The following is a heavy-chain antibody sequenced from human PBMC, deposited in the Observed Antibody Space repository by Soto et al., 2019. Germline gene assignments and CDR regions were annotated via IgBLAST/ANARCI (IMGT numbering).Heavy chain of an antibody. CDR2: IKKDGSEK. D-gene: IGHD5-18*01. J-gene: IGHJ4*02. CDR1: GISTSSYW. Sequence: GGSLRLSCAASGISTSSYWMGWVRQAPGRGLEWVASIKKDGSEKYYMDSLKGRFTISRDNALNSLYLQMNSLRAEDTAVYFCVTGYHSDYWGQGSLVTVSS. V-gene: IGHV3-7*03. CDR3: VTGYHSDY.